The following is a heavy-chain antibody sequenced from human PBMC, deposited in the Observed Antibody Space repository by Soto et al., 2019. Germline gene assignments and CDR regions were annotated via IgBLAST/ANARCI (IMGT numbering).Heavy chain of an antibody. CDR3: ARGRAAAEGNYYYGMDV. J-gene: IGHJ6*02. CDR2: IYYSGST. V-gene: IGHV4-59*01. CDR1: GGSISSYY. D-gene: IGHD6-13*01. Sequence: PSETLSLTCTVSGGSISSYYWSWIRQPPGEGLEWIGYIYYSGSTNYNPSLKGRVTISVDTSKNQFSLKLSSVTAADTAVYYCARGRAAAEGNYYYGMDVWGQGTTVTVSS.